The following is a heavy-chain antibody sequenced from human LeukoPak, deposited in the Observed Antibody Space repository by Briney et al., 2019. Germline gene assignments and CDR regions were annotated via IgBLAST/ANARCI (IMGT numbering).Heavy chain of an antibody. CDR3: ARGYSSGWFDY. J-gene: IGHJ5*01. Sequence: GGSLRHSCAASGFTFSSYAMHWVRQAPGKGLEWVAVISYDGSNKYYADSVKGRFTISRNNSKNTLYLQMNSLRAEDTAVYYCARGYSSGWFDYWGQGTLVTVSS. CDR2: ISYDGSNK. D-gene: IGHD6-19*01. CDR1: GFTFSSYA. V-gene: IGHV3-30*04.